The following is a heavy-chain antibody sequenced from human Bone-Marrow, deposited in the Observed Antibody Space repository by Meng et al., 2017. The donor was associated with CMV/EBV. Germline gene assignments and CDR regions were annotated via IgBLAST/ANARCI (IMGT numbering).Heavy chain of an antibody. V-gene: IGHV1-69*10. D-gene: IGHD6-6*01. J-gene: IGHJ4*02. Sequence: SVKVSCKASGGTFSSYAISWVRQAPGQGLEWMGGIIPILGIANYAQKLQGRVTITADKSTSTAYMELSSLRSEDTAVYYCARGQLGGLWDYWGQGTLVTVSS. CDR3: ARGQLGGLWDY. CDR2: IIPILGIA. CDR1: GGTFSSYA.